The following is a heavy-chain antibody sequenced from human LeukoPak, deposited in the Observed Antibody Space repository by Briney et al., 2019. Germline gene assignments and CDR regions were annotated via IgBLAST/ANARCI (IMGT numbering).Heavy chain of an antibody. Sequence: GGSLRLSCVASGYTFSPYWMSWVRQTPGKGLEWVASISNGGSATYYVDSVRGRFTISRDDAKNTLFLQMNGLRADDTAVYYCTRENYVPDSWGQGTLVTVSS. D-gene: IGHD3-10*02. CDR3: TRENYVPDS. CDR2: ISNGGSAT. J-gene: IGHJ4*02. CDR1: GYTFSPYW. V-gene: IGHV3-7*03.